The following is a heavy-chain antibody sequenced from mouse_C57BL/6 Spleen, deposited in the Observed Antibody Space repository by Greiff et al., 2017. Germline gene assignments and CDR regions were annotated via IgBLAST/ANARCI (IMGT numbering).Heavy chain of an antibody. J-gene: IGHJ4*01. CDR1: GYTFTDYE. CDR3: TYYYGSSYYYAMDY. Sequence: VQLQQSGAELVRPGASVTLSCKASGYTFTDYEMHWVKQTPVHGLEWIGAIDPETGGTAYNQKFKGKAILTADKSSSTAYMELRSLTSEDSAVYYCTYYYGSSYYYAMDYWGQGASVTVSS. D-gene: IGHD1-1*01. V-gene: IGHV1-15*01. CDR2: IDPETGGT.